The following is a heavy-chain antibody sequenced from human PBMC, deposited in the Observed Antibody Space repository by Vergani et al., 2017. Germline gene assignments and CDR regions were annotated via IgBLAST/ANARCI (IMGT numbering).Heavy chain of an antibody. D-gene: IGHD3-9*01. CDR1: GFTFDDYA. CDR3: AKGPYYEILTGYLGY. J-gene: IGHJ4*02. CDR2: ISWNSGSV. Sequence: EVQLVESGGGLVQPGRSLRLSCAASGFTFDDYAMHWVRQAPGKGLEWVSGISWNSGSVAYAGSVKGRFTISRDNAKNSLYLQMNSLRAEDTALCYCAKGPYYEILTGYLGYWGQGTLVTVSS. V-gene: IGHV3-9*01.